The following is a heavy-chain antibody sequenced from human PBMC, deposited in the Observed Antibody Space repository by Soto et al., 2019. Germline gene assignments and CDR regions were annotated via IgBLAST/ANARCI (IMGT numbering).Heavy chain of an antibody. CDR3: ARSSRPNLTGYSPDQYYYYGMDV. V-gene: IGHV1-69*06. CDR2: VIPIFGTA. J-gene: IGHJ6*02. D-gene: IGHD3-9*01. Sequence: GASVKVSCKASGGTFSSYAISWVRQAPGQGLEWMRGVIPIFGTANYAQKFQGRVTITADKSTSTAYMELSSLRSEDTAVYYCARSSRPNLTGYSPDQYYYYGMDVWGQGTTVTVS. CDR1: GGTFSSYA.